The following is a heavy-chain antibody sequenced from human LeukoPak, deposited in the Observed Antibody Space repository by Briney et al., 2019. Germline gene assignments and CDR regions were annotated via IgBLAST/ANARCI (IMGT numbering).Heavy chain of an antibody. CDR2: INPSSGGT. J-gene: IGHJ4*02. CDR1: GYTFTSYY. CDR3: AGEGIAAAAFDY. D-gene: IGHD6-13*01. V-gene: IGHV1-2*02. Sequence: ASVKVSCKASGYTFTSYYMHWVRQAPGQGLEWMGWINPSSGGTNYAQNFQGRVTMTRDTSISTAYMELSRLRSDDTAVYYCAGEGIAAAAFDYWGQGTLVTVFS.